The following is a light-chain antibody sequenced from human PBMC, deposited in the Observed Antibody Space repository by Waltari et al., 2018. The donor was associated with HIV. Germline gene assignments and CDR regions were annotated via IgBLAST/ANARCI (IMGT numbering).Light chain of an antibody. CDR3: SSYAGRDIRVV. J-gene: IGLJ2*01. CDR2: EVN. V-gene: IGLV2-8*01. CDR1: DTDIGSTKF. Sequence: VLTQPPSASGSPGPSLTIPCTGVDTDIGSTKFVARYQQHPGKATKLLLYEVNKRPSGVSPRFSGAKSGSVASLTVSGLQADDEADYYCSSYAGRDIRVVFGGGTKLTVL.